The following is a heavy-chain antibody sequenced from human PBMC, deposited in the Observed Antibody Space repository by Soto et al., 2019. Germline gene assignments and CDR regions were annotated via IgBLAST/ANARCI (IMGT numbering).Heavy chain of an antibody. Sequence: PGGSLRLSCAASGFAFSSYGMHWVRQAPGKGLEWVAVISYDGSNKYYADSVKGRFTISRDNSKNTLYLQMNSLRAEDTAVYYCAKVLLGWIPAAGTIPNYYYYGMDVWGQGTTVTVSS. CDR1: GFAFSSYG. J-gene: IGHJ6*02. D-gene: IGHD6-13*01. V-gene: IGHV3-30*18. CDR2: ISYDGSNK. CDR3: AKVLLGWIPAAGTIPNYYYYGMDV.